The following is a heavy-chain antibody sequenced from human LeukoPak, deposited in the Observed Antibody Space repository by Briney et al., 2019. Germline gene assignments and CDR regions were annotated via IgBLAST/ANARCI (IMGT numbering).Heavy chain of an antibody. D-gene: IGHD3-22*01. Sequence: SETLSLTCTVSGGSISSGGYSWSWIRQPPGKGLEWIGYIYHSGSTYYNPSLKSRVTISVDRSKNQFSLKLSSVTAADTAVYYCARGYYDSSGYYPDYWGQGTLVTVSS. CDR2: IYHSGST. CDR3: ARGYYDSSGYYPDY. V-gene: IGHV4-30-2*01. CDR1: GGSISSGGYS. J-gene: IGHJ4*02.